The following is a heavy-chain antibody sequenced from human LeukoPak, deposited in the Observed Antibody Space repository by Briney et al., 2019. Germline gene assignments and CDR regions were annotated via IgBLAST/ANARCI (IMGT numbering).Heavy chain of an antibody. CDR1: GGSISSYY. CDR2: IYYSGST. D-gene: IGHD3-22*01. J-gene: IGHJ4*02. V-gene: IGHV4-59*01. Sequence: SETLSLTCTVSGGSISSYYWSWIRQPPGKGLEWIGYIYYSGSTNYNPSLKSRVTISVDTSKNQFSLKLSSVTAADTAVYYCARIDSSGYYYDYWGQGTLVTVSS. CDR3: ARIDSSGYYYDY.